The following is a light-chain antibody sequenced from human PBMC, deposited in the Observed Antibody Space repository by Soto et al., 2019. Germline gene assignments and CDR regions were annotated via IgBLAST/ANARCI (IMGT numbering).Light chain of an antibody. CDR3: HSYDSSLSGSV. V-gene: IGLV1-40*01. CDR2: GNS. Sequence: QSALTQPPSVSGAPGQRVTISFTGSSSNIGAGYDVHWYQQLPGTVPKLLIYGNSNRPSGVPDRFSGSKSGTSASLAITGRQAEDEADYYCHSYDSSLSGSVFGGGTKLTVL. J-gene: IGLJ3*02. CDR1: SSNIGAGYD.